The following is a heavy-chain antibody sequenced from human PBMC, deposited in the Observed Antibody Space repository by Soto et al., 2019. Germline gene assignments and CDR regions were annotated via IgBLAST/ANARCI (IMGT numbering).Heavy chain of an antibody. D-gene: IGHD4-4*01. J-gene: IGHJ4*02. CDR3: GTGYSNYDVRDY. CDR1: GFTFDDYA. V-gene: IGHV3-9*01. CDR2: ISWNSGSI. Sequence: GGSLRLSCAASGFTFDDYAMHWVRQAPGKGLEWVSGISWNSGSIGYADSVKGRFTISRDNAKNSLYLQMNSLRAEDTALYYCGTGYSNYDVRDYWGQGTLVTVSS.